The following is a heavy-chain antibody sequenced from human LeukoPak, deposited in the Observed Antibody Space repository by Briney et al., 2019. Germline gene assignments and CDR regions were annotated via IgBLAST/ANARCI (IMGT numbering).Heavy chain of an antibody. V-gene: IGHV3-49*03. CDR1: GFTFGDYA. J-gene: IGHJ5*02. Sequence: GGSLRLSCTASGFTFGDYAMSWFRQAPGKGLEGVGFIRSKAYGGTTEYAASVKGRFTISRDDSKSIAYLQMNSLKTEDTAVYYCTRGVSDIVVVVTPNWFDPWGQGTLVTVSS. D-gene: IGHD2-15*01. CDR2: IRSKAYGGTT. CDR3: TRGVSDIVVVVTPNWFDP.